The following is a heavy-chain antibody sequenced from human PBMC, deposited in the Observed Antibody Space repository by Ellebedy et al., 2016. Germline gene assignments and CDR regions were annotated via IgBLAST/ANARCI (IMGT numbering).Heavy chain of an antibody. CDR3: AQGIAAAGTTPIDY. J-gene: IGHJ4*02. CDR1: AGTFSSYA. CDR2: IIPMFGPA. V-gene: IGHV1-69*13. D-gene: IGHD6-13*01. Sequence: SVKVSCXASAGTFSSYAINWVRQAPGQGLEWMGRIIPMFGPANYAQKFQGRVTITADESTSTAYMELSSLRSEDTAVYYCAQGIAAAGTTPIDYWGQGTLVTVSS.